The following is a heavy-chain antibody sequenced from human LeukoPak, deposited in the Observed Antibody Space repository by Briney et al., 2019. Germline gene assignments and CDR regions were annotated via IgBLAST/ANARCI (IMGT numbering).Heavy chain of an antibody. J-gene: IGHJ3*02. Sequence: ASVKVSCKASGYTLTGYYMHWVRHARGQGLEWMGWINPYSGGTNYAQKFQGRVTMTRDTSISTAYMELSRLRSDDTAMYYCARDEDPYAFDIWGQGIMVTVSS. CDR1: GYTLTGYY. CDR3: ARDEDPYAFDI. CDR2: INPYSGGT. D-gene: IGHD2-15*01. V-gene: IGHV1-2*02.